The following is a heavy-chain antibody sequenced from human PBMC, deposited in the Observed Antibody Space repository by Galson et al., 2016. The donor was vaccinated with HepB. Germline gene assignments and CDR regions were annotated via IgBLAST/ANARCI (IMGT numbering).Heavy chain of an antibody. Sequence: SVKVSCKASGYTFTTNGISWVRRAPGQGLEWMGWISAHNGDTNSPQRLQGRVTLTTDTSTRTAYMELRSLTSDDTAVYYCARDRDRSLDYWGQGTLVTVSS. J-gene: IGHJ4*02. V-gene: IGHV1-18*04. CDR2: ISAHNGDT. CDR1: GYTFTTNG. D-gene: IGHD3-10*01. CDR3: ARDRDRSLDY.